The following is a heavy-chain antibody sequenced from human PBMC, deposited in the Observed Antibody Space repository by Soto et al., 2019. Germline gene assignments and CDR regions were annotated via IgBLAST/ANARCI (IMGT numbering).Heavy chain of an antibody. D-gene: IGHD2-2*01. CDR2: IYPGDSDT. J-gene: IGHJ6*02. V-gene: IGHV5-51*01. CDR1: GYSFTSYW. CDR3: ARHYCSSTSCYPVYYYYYGMDV. Sequence: GESLKICCKVSGYSFTSYWIGGVRQMPGKGLEWMGIIYPGDSDTRYSPSFQGQVTISADKSISTAYLQWSSLKASDTAMYYCARHYCSSTSCYPVYYYYYGMDVWGQGTTVTVSS.